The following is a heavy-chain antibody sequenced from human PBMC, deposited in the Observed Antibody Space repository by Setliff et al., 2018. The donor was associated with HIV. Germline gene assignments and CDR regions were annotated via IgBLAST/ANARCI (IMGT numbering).Heavy chain of an antibody. CDR3: ARDSGDDYSDYYYYGMDV. D-gene: IGHD4-4*01. V-gene: IGHV1-3*01. Sequence: VASVKVSCKASGYTFTNYAMHWVRQAPGQRLEWMGWINAGNGDTKYSQKFQGRVTFTWDTSASTAYMELSSLRSEDTALYYCARDSGDDYSDYYYYGMDVWGQGTTVTV. J-gene: IGHJ6*02. CDR2: INAGNGDT. CDR1: GYTFTNYA.